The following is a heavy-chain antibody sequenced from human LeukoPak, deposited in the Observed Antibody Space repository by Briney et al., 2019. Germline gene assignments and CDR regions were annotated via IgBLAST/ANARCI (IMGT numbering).Heavy chain of an antibody. CDR2: INAGNGKT. V-gene: IGHV1-3*01. CDR3: AGGYYDLLTGHVVTYYFDY. Sequence: EASVKVSCKASGYTFTNYAVHWVRQAPGQRLEWMGWINAGNGKTNYSQRFQGRVTLTRDTSASTVYMELRSLRSEDTAVYYCAGGYYDLLTGHVVTYYFDYWGQGTLVTVSS. J-gene: IGHJ4*02. CDR1: GYTFTNYA. D-gene: IGHD3-9*01.